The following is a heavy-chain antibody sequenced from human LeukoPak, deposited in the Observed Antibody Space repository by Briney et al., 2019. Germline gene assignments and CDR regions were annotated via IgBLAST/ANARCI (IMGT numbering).Heavy chain of an antibody. Sequence: GASVTVSCKASGGTFSSYAISWVRQASGQGLEWMGGIIPIFGTANYAQKFQGRVTITTDESTSTAYMELSSLRSEDTAVYYCARAPRTATPYYYYMDVWGKGTTVTVSS. CDR3: ARAPRTATPYYYYMDV. CDR2: IIPIFGTA. J-gene: IGHJ6*03. CDR1: GGTFSSYA. V-gene: IGHV1-69*05. D-gene: IGHD2-21*02.